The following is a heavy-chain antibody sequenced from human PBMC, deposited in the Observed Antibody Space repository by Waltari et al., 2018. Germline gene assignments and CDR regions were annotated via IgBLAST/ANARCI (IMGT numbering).Heavy chain of an antibody. J-gene: IGHJ6*03. D-gene: IGHD3-16*01. CDR3: ARVGGYYYYYMDV. CDR2: IATSDRSI. Sequence: EVQLVESGGGLEQPGGSLRLSCVGSGFNFGGYEMLWVRQAPGKGLEWVSYIATSDRSIYYADSVRGRFTISRDNAKNSLYLHMNSLRAEDTAVYYCARVGGYYYYYMDVWGKGTTVTVSS. V-gene: IGHV3-48*03. CDR1: GFNFGGYE.